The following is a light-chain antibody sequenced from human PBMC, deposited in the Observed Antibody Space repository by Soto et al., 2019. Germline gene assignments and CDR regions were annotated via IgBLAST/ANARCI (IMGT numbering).Light chain of an antibody. V-gene: IGKV3-11*01. Sequence: EIVLTQSPATLSLSPGERATLSCRASQNISVYLAWYRQKPGQAPRLLIYAASNRATGIPARFSGSGSGTAFTPTISSLEPEDFAVYYCQQGSTWPTFGQGTRVDIK. CDR2: AAS. J-gene: IGKJ1*01. CDR1: QNISVY. CDR3: QQGSTWPT.